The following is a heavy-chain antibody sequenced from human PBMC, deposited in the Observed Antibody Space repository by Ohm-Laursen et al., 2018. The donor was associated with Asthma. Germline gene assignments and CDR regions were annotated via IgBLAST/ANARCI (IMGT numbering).Heavy chain of an antibody. Sequence: SVKVSCKSLGGPFSTSVFGWVRQAPGQGLEWLGGLNSVFGTSTYAQKFHDRFTITADESTSTVYMTLSSLTSEDTALYYCVKTYGDFGDYYYSAMDVWGQETTVTVSS. CDR1: GGPFSTSV. J-gene: IGHJ6*02. V-gene: IGHV1-69*13. D-gene: IGHD4-17*01. CDR3: VKTYGDFGDYYYSAMDV. CDR2: LNSVFGTS.